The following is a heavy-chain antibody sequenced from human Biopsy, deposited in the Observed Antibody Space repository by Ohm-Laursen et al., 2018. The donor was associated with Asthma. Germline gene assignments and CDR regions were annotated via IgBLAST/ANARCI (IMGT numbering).Heavy chain of an antibody. V-gene: IGHV4-30-2*01. J-gene: IGHJ4*02. Sequence: TLSLTCAVSGGSVSSGNNSWTWIRQPPGKGLEWIGYMYHSGRTYYNPSLKSRVNISVDKSKNQFSLKVNSVTAADTAVYYCSRNKIEDGIYFDNWGQGTLVTVSS. CDR3: SRNKIEDGIYFDN. D-gene: IGHD5-24*01. CDR1: GGSVSSGNNS. CDR2: MYHSGRT.